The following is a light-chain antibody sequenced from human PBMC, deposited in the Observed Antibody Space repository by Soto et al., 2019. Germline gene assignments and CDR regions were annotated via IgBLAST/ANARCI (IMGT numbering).Light chain of an antibody. CDR1: QSVSYRF. CDR3: QQYGSSPRA. V-gene: IGKV3-20*01. J-gene: IGKJ1*01. CDR2: GAS. Sequence: EIVLTQSPGTLSLSPGERATLSCRASQSVSYRFLAWYQQKPGQAPRLLIYGASSRATGNPDRFSGSGSGTDFTLTISRLEPEDFAVYYCQQYGSSPRAFGQGTKVEI.